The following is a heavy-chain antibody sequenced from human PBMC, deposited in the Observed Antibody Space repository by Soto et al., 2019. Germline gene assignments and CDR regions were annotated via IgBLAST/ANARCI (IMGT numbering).Heavy chain of an antibody. CDR3: ARRRSGYDYVRRYYFDY. CDR2: INHSGST. J-gene: IGHJ4*02. Sequence: VQLQQWGAGLLKPSETLSLTCAVYGGSFSGYYWSWIRQPPWKVLDWIGEINHSGSTNYNPSLKSRVTISVDTSKIQFSLKLSSVTAADTAVYYCARRRSGYDYVRRYYFDYWGQGTLVTVSS. D-gene: IGHD5-12*01. V-gene: IGHV4-34*01. CDR1: GGSFSGYY.